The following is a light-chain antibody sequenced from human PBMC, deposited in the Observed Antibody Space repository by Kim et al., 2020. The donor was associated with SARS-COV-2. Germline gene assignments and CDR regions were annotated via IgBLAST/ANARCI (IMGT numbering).Light chain of an antibody. J-gene: IGKJ1*01. CDR1: QGISSY. CDR2: AAT. V-gene: IGKV1-27*01. Sequence: DIQMTQSPSSLSASVGDGVTISCRASQGISSYLAWYQQKPGEPPKLLIYAATTLQFGVSTRFSGSGSGTDFTLTISDLQHEDVATYYCQKYNTAPWTFGHGTKVDIK. CDR3: QKYNTAPWT.